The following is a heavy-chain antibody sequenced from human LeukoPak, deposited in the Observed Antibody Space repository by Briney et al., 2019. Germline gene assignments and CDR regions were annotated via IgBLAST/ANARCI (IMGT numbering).Heavy chain of an antibody. V-gene: IGHV4-39*07. CDR2: IYYSGST. J-gene: IGHJ4*02. CDR3: ARGGSLYYFDY. D-gene: IGHD1-26*01. Sequence: SETLSFTCTVSGGSISSSSYYWGWIRQPPGKGLEWIGSIYYSGSTYYNPSLKSRVTISVDTSKNQFSLKLSSVTAADTAVYYCARGGSLYYFDYWGQGTLVTVSS. CDR1: GGSISSSSYY.